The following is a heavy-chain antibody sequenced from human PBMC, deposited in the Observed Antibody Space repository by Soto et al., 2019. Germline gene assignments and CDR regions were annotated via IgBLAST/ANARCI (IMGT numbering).Heavy chain of an antibody. CDR1: GGSITDLY. J-gene: IGHJ4*01. CDR3: VAGPDHAKSAY. V-gene: IGHV4-59*11. Sequence: QVQLQESSPGLVKPSETLSLTGTVSGGSITDLYFTWNRQPPGKGLEGIGYGIRHEFVGTSPSLTNRVTISADMSKRQFSLRLNSVTAADTAVYYCVAGPDHAKSAYWGQGTLVTVSS. CDR2: GIRHEFV.